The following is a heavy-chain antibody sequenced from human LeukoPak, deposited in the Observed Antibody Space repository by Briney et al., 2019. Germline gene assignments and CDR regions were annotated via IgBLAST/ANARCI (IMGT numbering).Heavy chain of an antibody. CDR3: ARVFRGVATSNWFDP. CDR2: VSDTGDT. CDR1: GVSISGNY. J-gene: IGHJ5*02. V-gene: IGHV4-59*01. D-gene: IGHD3-3*01. Sequence: PSETLSLTCTVSGVSISGNYWTWIRQLPGKGLEWIGFVSDTGDTDYNPSLKSRLTISVDTSKSQLSLSLSSVTAADTALYYCARVFRGVATSNWFDPRGQGTLVTVSS.